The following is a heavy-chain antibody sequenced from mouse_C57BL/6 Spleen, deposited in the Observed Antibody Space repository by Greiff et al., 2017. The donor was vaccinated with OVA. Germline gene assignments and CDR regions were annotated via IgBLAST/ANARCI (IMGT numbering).Heavy chain of an antibody. Sequence: EVKLVESEGGLVQPGSSMKLSCTASGFTFSDYYMAWVRQVPEKGLEWVANINYDGSSTYYLDSLKSRFIISRDNAKNILYLQMSSLKSEDTATYYCARGSFDYWGQGTTLTVSS. CDR2: INYDGSST. V-gene: IGHV5-16*01. J-gene: IGHJ2*01. CDR1: GFTFSDYY. CDR3: ARGSFDY.